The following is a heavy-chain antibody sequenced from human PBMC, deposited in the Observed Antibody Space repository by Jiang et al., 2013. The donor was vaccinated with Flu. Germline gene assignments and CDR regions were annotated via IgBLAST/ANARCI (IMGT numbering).Heavy chain of an antibody. Sequence: EWIGYIYYSGSTYYNPSLKSRVTISVDTSKNQFSLKLSSVTAADTAVYYCARDLLRYYYDSSGPEGAFDIWGQGTMVTVSS. CDR3: ARDLLRYYYDSSGPEGAFDI. D-gene: IGHD3-22*01. J-gene: IGHJ3*02. CDR2: IYYSGST. V-gene: IGHV4-31*02.